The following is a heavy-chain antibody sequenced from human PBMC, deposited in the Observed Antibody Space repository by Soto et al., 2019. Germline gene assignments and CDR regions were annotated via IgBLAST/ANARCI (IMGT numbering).Heavy chain of an antibody. CDR2: IYPGDSDT. CDR3: ARHWTYYYDSSGYYYGY. J-gene: IGHJ4*02. Sequence: GESLKISCKGSGYSFTSYWIGWVRQMPGKGLEWMGIIYPGDSDTRYSPSFQGQVTISADKSISTAYLQWSSLKASDTAMYYCARHWTYYYDSSGYYYGYWGQATLVTVSS. CDR1: GYSFTSYW. V-gene: IGHV5-51*01. D-gene: IGHD3-22*01.